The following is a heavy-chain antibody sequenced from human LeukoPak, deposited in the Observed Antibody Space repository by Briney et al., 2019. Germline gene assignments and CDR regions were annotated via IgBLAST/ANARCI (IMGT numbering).Heavy chain of an antibody. CDR2: ISYDGSNK. CDR1: GFTFSRYG. J-gene: IGHJ4*02. D-gene: IGHD6-13*01. Sequence: GGSLRLSCAASGFTFSRYGMHWVRQAPGKGLEWVAVISYDGSNKYYADSVKGRFTISRDNSKNTLYLQMNSLRAEDTAVYYCAKSNRYSSSWAFDYWGQGTLVTVSS. CDR3: AKSNRYSSSWAFDY. V-gene: IGHV3-30*18.